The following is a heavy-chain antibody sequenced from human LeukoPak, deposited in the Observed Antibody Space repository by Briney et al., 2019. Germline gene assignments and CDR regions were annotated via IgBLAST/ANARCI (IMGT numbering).Heavy chain of an antibody. CDR2: IKSKTDGGTT. CDR3: AKVGEASSGWYTGWFDP. V-gene: IGHV3-15*01. CDR1: GFTFSNAW. J-gene: IGHJ5*02. D-gene: IGHD6-19*01. Sequence: GGSLRLSCAASGFTFSNAWMSWVRQAPGKGLEWVGRIKSKTDGGTTNYAAPVKGRFTISRDNSKNTVYLQINSLRAEDTAVYYCAKVGEASSGWYTGWFDPWGQGTLVTVSS.